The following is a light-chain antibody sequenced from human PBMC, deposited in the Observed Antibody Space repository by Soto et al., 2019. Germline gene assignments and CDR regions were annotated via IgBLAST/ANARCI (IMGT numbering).Light chain of an antibody. CDR3: QTWGSGIVV. CDR1: SGHSNYA. V-gene: IGLV4-69*01. Sequence: QSVLTQSPSASASLGASVKLPCPLSSGHSNYAIAWHQQQSEKGPRYLMKLNSDGSHSKGDGIPDRFSGSSSGAERYLTISSLQSEDEADYYCQTWGSGIVVFGGGTKLTVL. J-gene: IGLJ2*01. CDR2: LNSDGSH.